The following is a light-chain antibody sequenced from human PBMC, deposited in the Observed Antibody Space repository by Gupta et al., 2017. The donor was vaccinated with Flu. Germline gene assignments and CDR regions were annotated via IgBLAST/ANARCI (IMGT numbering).Light chain of an antibody. CDR1: QSLVYKNGITY. CDR3: RRGTHPWT. J-gene: IGKJ2*02. V-gene: IGKV2-30*01. Sequence: ISCRSSQSLVYKNGITYLTWFQQRPGQSPRRLIYEVSNRDSGVPDRFSGSGSVTDVTLKSRRVEAEDVGVDYCRRGTHPWTFGQGTRLEI. CDR2: EVS.